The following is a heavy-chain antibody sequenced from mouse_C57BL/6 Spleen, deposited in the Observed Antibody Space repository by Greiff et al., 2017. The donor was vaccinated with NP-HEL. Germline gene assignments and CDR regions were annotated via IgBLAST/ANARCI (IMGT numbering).Heavy chain of an antibody. CDR2: IHPNSGST. CDR1: GYTFTSYW. Sequence: QGQRQQPGAELVKPGASVKLSCKASGYTFTSYWMHWVKQRPGQGLEWIGMIHPNSGSTNYNEKFKSKATLTVDKSSSTAYMQLSSLTSEDSAVYYCASYGNYGYYAMDYWGQGTSVTVSS. V-gene: IGHV1-64*01. CDR3: ASYGNYGYYAMDY. D-gene: IGHD2-1*01. J-gene: IGHJ4*01.